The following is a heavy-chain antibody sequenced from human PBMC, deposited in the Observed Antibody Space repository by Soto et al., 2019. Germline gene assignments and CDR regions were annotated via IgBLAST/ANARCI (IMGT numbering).Heavy chain of an antibody. CDR3: ARGRDYYDSSGHHT. V-gene: IGHV4-34*01. J-gene: IGHJ5*02. CDR1: GGSFSGYY. Sequence: PSGTLSLTCAVYGGSFSGYYWSWIRQPPGKGLEWIGEINHSGSTNYNPSLKSRVTISVDTSKNQFSLKLSSVTAADTAVYYCARGRDYYDSSGHHTWGQGTLVTVSS. D-gene: IGHD3-22*01. CDR2: INHSGST.